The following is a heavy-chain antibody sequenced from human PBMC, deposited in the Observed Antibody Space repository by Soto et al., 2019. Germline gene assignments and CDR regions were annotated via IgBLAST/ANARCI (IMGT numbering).Heavy chain of an antibody. CDR2: IKEDGSEK. V-gene: IGHV3-7*01. CDR1: GFTFSSYW. J-gene: IGHJ3*02. CDR3: LRAQDDSGDAFDI. D-gene: IGHD3-3*01. Sequence: EVQLVDSGGGLVQPGGSLRLSCAASGFTFSSYWMSWVRQAPGKGLEWVANIKEDGSEKYYVDSVKGRFTISRDNAKNSLYWRMNSLRAEDTAVYYCLRAQDDSGDAFDIWGQGTMVTVSS.